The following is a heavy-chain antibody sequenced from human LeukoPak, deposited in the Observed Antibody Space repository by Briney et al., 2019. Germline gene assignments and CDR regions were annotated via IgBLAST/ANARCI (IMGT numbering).Heavy chain of an antibody. D-gene: IGHD3-10*01. CDR1: GFTFSSYS. V-gene: IGHV3-48*01. J-gene: IGHJ6*03. CDR2: ISSSSSTI. CDR3: ARESYGSGYYYYYMDV. Sequence: GGSLRLSCAASGFTFSSYSMNWVRQAPGKGLEWVSYISSSSSTIYYADSVKGRFTISRDNSKNSLYLQMNSLRAEDTAVYYCARESYGSGYYYYYMDVWGKGTTVTVSS.